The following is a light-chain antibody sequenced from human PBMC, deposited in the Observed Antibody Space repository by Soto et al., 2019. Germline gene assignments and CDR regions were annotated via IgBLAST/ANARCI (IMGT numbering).Light chain of an antibody. CDR3: QSYDSSLSGYVV. CDR2: GNS. J-gene: IGLJ2*01. CDR1: SSNIGAGYD. Sequence: QAVVTQPPSVSGAPGQRVTISCTGSSSNIGAGYDVHWYQQLPGTAPKLLIYGNSNRPSGVPDRFSGSKSGTSASLAITGLQAEDEADYYCQSYDSSLSGYVVFGGGTQLNVL. V-gene: IGLV1-40*01.